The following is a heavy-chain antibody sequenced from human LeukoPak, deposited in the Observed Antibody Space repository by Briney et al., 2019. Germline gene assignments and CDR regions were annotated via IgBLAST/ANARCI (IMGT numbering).Heavy chain of an antibody. CDR2: IYSDSSA. V-gene: IGHV3-66*02. J-gene: IGHJ4*02. CDR3: ARGLNGALDY. D-gene: IGHD1-1*01. Sequence: PGGSLRLSCAASGVTVNYNFMSWVRQAPGKGLEWVSVIYSDSSADYADSVKGRFTISRDNSKNTLYLQMNSLRAEDTAVYYCARGLNGALDYWGQGTLVTVSS. CDR1: GVTVNYNF.